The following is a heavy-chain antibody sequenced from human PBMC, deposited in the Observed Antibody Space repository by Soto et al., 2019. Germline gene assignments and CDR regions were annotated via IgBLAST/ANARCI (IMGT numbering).Heavy chain of an antibody. J-gene: IGHJ3*02. D-gene: IGHD3-9*01. Sequence: QVQLVESGGGAVPPGRSLRLSCAASGFTCSRYDIHWVRQAPGKGLEWVALISYDGSNQYFGDSVKGRFTISRDNSKDTVSLRMNSLRVEDTAVYYCVRDFDNRRGGDAFDIWGRGTMVTVSS. CDR3: VRDFDNRRGGDAFDI. CDR1: GFTCSRYD. V-gene: IGHV3-30*03. CDR2: ISYDGSNQ.